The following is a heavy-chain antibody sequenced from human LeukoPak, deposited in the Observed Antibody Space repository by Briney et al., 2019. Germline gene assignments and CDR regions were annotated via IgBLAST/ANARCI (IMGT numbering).Heavy chain of an antibody. J-gene: IGHJ3*02. V-gene: IGHV4-39*07. CDR3: ARVSSVPLLSPNPSAFRGVDAFDI. CDR2: INHSGST. D-gene: IGHD3-10*01. CDR1: GGSISSSSYY. Sequence: SETLSPTCTVSGGSISSSSYYWGWIRQPPGKGLEWIGEINHSGSTNYNPSLKSRVTISVDTSKNQFSLKLSSVTAADTAVYYCARVSSVPLLSPNPSAFRGVDAFDIWGQGTMVTVSS.